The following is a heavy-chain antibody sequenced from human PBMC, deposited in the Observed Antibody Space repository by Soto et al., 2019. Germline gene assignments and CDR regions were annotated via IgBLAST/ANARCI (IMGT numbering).Heavy chain of an antibody. CDR2: IYWDDDK. J-gene: IGHJ5*02. CDR1: GLSLSTSGEA. Sequence: QITLKESGPTLVKPTQTLTLTCTFSGLSLSTSGEAVGWIRQPPGKALEWLALIYWDDDKRYNPTLKTRLTITKDTSKNPVVLTLTTMDPVDTATYYCAHYVSTSPAGWFAPWGQGILVTVSS. V-gene: IGHV2-5*02. CDR3: AHYVSTSPAGWFAP. D-gene: IGHD3-10*02.